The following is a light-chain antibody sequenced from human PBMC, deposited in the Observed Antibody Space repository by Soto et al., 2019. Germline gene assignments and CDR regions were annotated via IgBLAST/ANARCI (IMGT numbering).Light chain of an antibody. CDR1: QSVSSDS. CDR2: GAS. Sequence: EIVLRQSPGTLSLSPGERATLSCRASQSVSSDSLAWYQHKLGQAPRLLIYGASTRATGIPDRFSGSGSGTDFTLTISSLQAEDVAVYYCQQYYSTPPTFGQGTKVDIK. J-gene: IGKJ1*01. CDR3: QQYYSTPPT. V-gene: IGKV3-20*01.